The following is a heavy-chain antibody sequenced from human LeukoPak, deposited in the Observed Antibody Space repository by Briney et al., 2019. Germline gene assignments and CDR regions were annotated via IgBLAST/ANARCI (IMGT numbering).Heavy chain of an antibody. D-gene: IGHD5-12*01. J-gene: IGHJ6*03. V-gene: IGHV3-48*01. CDR3: ARRRGYSGYYYYYMDV. CDR1: GFTFSSYE. CDR2: ISSSSSTI. Sequence: GGSLRLSCAASGFTFSSYEMNWVRQAPGKGLEWVSYISSSSSTIYYANSVKGRFTISRDNAKNSLYLQMNSLRAEDTAVYYCARRRGYSGYYYYYMDVWGKGTTVTVSS.